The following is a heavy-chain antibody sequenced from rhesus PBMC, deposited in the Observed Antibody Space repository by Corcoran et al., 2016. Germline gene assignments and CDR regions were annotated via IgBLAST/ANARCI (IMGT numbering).Heavy chain of an antibody. J-gene: IGHJ3*01. Sequence: QVQLQQWGEGLVKPSETLSLTCAVYGGSISSNYWSWIRQPPGKGLEWIGRIRSGGSTEYNPSLKSRVTISIDTAKNQFSLKLSSVTAADTAVYYCARHGILDAFDFWGQGLRVTVSS. CDR3: ARHGILDAFDF. CDR1: GGSISSNY. D-gene: IGHD2-21*01. CDR2: IRSGGST. V-gene: IGHV4-160*01.